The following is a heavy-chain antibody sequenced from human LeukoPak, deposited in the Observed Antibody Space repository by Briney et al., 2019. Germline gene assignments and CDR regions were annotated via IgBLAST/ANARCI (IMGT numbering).Heavy chain of an antibody. V-gene: IGHV4-39*01. CDR2: IYYSGST. J-gene: IGHJ5*02. Sequence: PSETLSLTCTVSGGSISSSSYYWGWIRQPPGKGLEWIGSIYYSGSTYYNPSLKSRVTISVDTFKNQFSLKLSSVTAADTAVYYCARLDLSNWFDPWGQGTLVTVSS. CDR3: ARLDLSNWFDP. CDR1: GGSISSSSYY.